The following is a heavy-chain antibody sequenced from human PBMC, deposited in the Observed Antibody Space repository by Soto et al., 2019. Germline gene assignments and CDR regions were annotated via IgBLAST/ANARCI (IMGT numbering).Heavy chain of an antibody. CDR2: ISGSDGKT. Sequence: AGGSLRLSCAASGFSFGSYALRWVRQAPGKGLEWVSTISGSDGKTFYADSVKGRFSISRDTSQSTLYLQMNSLRADDTAMYYCAGWSYFYYWGQGTRVTVPS. J-gene: IGHJ4*02. CDR3: AGWSYFYY. CDR1: GFSFGSYA. V-gene: IGHV3-23*01. D-gene: IGHD3-3*01.